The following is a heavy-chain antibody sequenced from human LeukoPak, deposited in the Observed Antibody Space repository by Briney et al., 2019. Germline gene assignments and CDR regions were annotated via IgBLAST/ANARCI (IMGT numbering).Heavy chain of an antibody. CDR1: GCSISSGDYY. D-gene: IGHD3-9*01. Sequence: RTSETLSLTCTVSGCSISSGDYYWSWIRQPPGKGLEWIVYIYYGGSTYYHPSLKSRVTISVETSKNQFSLKLSSVTAADTAVYYCARAFLTARRYGAFDIWGQGTMVTVSS. CDR3: ARAFLTARRYGAFDI. CDR2: IYYGGST. V-gene: IGHV4-30-4*01. J-gene: IGHJ3*02.